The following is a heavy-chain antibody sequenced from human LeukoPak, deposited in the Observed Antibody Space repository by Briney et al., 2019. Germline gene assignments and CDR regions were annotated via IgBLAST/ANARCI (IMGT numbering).Heavy chain of an antibody. V-gene: IGHV4-34*01. CDR2: INHSGST. J-gene: IGHJ4*02. CDR3: ARRGGHPYFDY. Sequence: SETLSLTCAVYGGSFSGYYWSWIRQPPGKGLEWIGEINHSGSTNYNPSLKSRVTISVDTSKNQFSLKLSSVTAADTAVYFCARRGGHPYFDYWGQGALVTVSS. D-gene: IGHD2-15*01. CDR1: GGSFSGYY.